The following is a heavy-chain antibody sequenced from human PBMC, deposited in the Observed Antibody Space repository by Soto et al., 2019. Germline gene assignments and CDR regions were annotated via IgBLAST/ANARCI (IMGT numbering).Heavy chain of an antibody. Sequence: QVQLQESGPGLVKPSQTLSLTCTVSGDSMSSGDYYWSWIRQPPGKDLEWIGYIYYSGSTYYNPSLKSRVTILVDTSKNQFSLKLTSVTAADTAVYYCARHSYTASFDYWGQGTLVTVSS. V-gene: IGHV4-30-4*01. J-gene: IGHJ4*02. D-gene: IGHD3-16*01. CDR3: ARHSYTASFDY. CDR2: IYYSGST. CDR1: GDSMSSGDYY.